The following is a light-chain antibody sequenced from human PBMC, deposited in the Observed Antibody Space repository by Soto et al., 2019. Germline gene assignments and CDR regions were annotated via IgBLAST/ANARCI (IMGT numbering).Light chain of an antibody. CDR3: QQYNQWPQT. Sequence: EIVLTQSPGTLSLSPGERATLSCRASQSVSSDLAWYQQKPGQAPRLLIYGAPNRDTDFPARFSGSGSGTEGTLTISSLQSEDGAVYDCQQYNQWPQTFGQGTRLEN. V-gene: IGKV3-15*01. CDR2: GAP. CDR1: QSVSSD. J-gene: IGKJ5*01.